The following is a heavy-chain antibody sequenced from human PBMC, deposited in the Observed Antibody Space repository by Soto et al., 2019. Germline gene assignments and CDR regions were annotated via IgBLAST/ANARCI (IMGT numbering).Heavy chain of an antibody. D-gene: IGHD3-9*01. CDR2: IYTSGST. V-gene: IGHV4-4*07. J-gene: IGHJ3*02. Sequence: TSETLSLTCTVSGGSISSYYWSWIRQPAGKGLEWIGRIYTSGSTNYNPSLKSRVTMSVDTSKNQFSLKLSSVTAADTAVHYCARVMADYDILTGYSYDAFDIWGQGTMVTVSS. CDR1: GGSISSYY. CDR3: ARVMADYDILTGYSYDAFDI.